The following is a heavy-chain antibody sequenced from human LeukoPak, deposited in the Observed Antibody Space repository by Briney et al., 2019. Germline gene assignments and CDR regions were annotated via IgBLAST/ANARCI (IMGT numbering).Heavy chain of an antibody. Sequence: SVKVSCKASGGTFSSYAISWVRQAPGQGLEWMGRIIPILGIANYAQKFQGRVTITADKSTSTAYMELSSLRSEDTAVYYCARDYYDSSGYIISWGQGTLVTVSS. CDR1: GGTFSSYA. V-gene: IGHV1-69*04. J-gene: IGHJ5*02. CDR3: ARDYYDSSGYIIS. CDR2: IIPILGIA. D-gene: IGHD3-22*01.